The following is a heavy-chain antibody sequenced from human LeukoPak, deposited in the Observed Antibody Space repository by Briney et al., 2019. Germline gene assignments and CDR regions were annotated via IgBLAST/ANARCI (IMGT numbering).Heavy chain of an antibody. CDR3: ARCSGGSYYHSDDY. Sequence: GGTLRLSCAASGFTFSTYSMNWVRQAPGKGLEWVSSISTSSSYISYADSVKGRFTISRANAKNSLYLQMNSLRAEDTAVYYCARCSGGSYYHSDDYWGQETLVSLSS. V-gene: IGHV3-21*01. D-gene: IGHD2-15*01. CDR2: ISTSSSYI. CDR1: GFTFSTYS. J-gene: IGHJ4*02.